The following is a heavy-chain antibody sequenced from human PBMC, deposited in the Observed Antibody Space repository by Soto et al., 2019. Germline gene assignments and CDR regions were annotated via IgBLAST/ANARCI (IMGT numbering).Heavy chain of an antibody. CDR3: ARVSVSYSSGWPFDY. D-gene: IGHD6-19*01. V-gene: IGHV1-2*02. J-gene: IGHJ4*02. CDR1: GYTFTGYY. Sequence: GASVKVSCKASGYTFTGYYMHWVRQAPGQGLEWMGWINPNSGGTNYAQKFQGRVTMTRDTSISTAYMELSRLRSDDTAVYYCARVSVSYSSGWPFDYWGQGTLVTVSS. CDR2: INPNSGGT.